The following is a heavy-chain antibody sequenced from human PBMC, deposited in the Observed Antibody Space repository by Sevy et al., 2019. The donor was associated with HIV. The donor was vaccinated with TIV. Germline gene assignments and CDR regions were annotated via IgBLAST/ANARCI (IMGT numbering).Heavy chain of an antibody. D-gene: IGHD3-10*01. J-gene: IGHJ4*02. Sequence: GGSLRLSCAASGFTFSSYGMHWVRQAPGKGLEWVAFIRYDGSNKYYADSVKGRFTISRDNSKNTLYLQMNSLRAEDTAVYYWAKDCNDGSGSQIFDYWGQGTLVTVSS. CDR2: IRYDGSNK. CDR1: GFTFSSYG. CDR3: AKDCNDGSGSQIFDY. V-gene: IGHV3-30*02.